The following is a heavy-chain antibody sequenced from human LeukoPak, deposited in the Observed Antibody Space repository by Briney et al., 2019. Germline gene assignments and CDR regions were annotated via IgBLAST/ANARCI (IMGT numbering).Heavy chain of an antibody. CDR3: ERYYSISALTFHY. V-gene: IGHV1-18*01. J-gene: IGHJ4*02. D-gene: IGHD6-6*01. CDR2: MSAYNGKT. CDR1: GYTFTSYG. Sequence: ASVKVSCKASGYTFTSYGISWVRQAPGQGLEWMGWMSAYNGKTNNAQKHQGRVTMTTDTYTSTDYMEVRRLRDNDTDVYYCERYYSISALTFHYWGQGPLVTVSS.